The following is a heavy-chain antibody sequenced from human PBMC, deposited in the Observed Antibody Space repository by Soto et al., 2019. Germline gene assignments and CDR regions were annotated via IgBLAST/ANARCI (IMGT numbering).Heavy chain of an antibody. V-gene: IGHV1-2*04. CDR2: INPNSGGT. J-gene: IGHJ6*03. CDR3: ARGQGYSSSYGDDYMDV. CDR1: GYTFTGYY. Sequence: QVQLVQSGAEVKKPGSSVKVSCKASGYTFTGYYMHWVRQAPGQGLEWMGWINPNSGGTNYAQKFQGWVTIARETSISTTYRELSRLRSDDTAVNYCARGQGYSSSYGDDYMDVWGKGTTVTVSS. D-gene: IGHD6-6*01.